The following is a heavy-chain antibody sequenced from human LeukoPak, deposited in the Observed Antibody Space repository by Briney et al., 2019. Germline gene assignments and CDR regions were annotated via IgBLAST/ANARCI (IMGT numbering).Heavy chain of an antibody. CDR3: ARTSGSRYYFDY. Sequence: SGPALVKPTQTLTLTCTFSGFSFSTSGMCVSWIRQPPGKALEWLARIDWDDDKYYSTSLKTRLTISKDTSKNQVVLTMTNMDPVDTATYYCARTSGSRYYFDYWGQGTLVTVSS. CDR1: GFSFSTSGMC. D-gene: IGHD1-26*01. CDR2: IDWDDDK. J-gene: IGHJ4*02. V-gene: IGHV2-70*11.